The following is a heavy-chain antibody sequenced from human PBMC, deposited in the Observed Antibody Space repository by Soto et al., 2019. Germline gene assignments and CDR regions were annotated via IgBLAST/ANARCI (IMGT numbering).Heavy chain of an antibody. CDR1: GYTFTAYY. V-gene: IGHV1-2*02. Sequence: QVQLVQSGAEVKEPGDSVRVSCEASGYTFTAYYIHWVRQAPGQGLEWMGWINPKFGDTTYAQDFQGRVSMTRDMSISTVYMELSSLTSVDTAIYYCARNMDYYYGRGSGNGHGVWGQGTTVTVFS. J-gene: IGHJ6*02. D-gene: IGHD3-10*02. CDR3: ARNMDYYYGRGSGNGHGV. CDR2: INPKFGDT.